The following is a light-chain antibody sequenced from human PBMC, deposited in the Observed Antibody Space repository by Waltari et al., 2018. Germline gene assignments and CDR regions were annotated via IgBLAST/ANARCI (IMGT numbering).Light chain of an antibody. CDR3: QQYNSWPPVT. V-gene: IGKV3-11*01. CDR1: QSVSSY. Sequence: EIVLTQSPVTLSLSPGERATLSCRASQSVSSYLAWYQQKPGQAPRLVIYDASNRASGIPARFSGSGSGTDFTLTISSLESEDFAVYYCQQYNSWPPVTFGPGTKVDLK. CDR2: DAS. J-gene: IGKJ3*01.